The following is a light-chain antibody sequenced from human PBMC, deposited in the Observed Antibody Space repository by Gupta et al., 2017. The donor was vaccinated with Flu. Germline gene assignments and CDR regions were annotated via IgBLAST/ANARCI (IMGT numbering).Light chain of an antibody. CDR1: QSISNW. CDR3: QQYNTYPWT. Sequence: GDRVTITCRASQSISNWLAWYQLKPGKAPEFLIYKASTLESGVPSRFSGSGSGTEFTLTISSLQPDDFATYYCQQYNTYPWTFGQGTKVEIK. CDR2: KAS. V-gene: IGKV1-5*03. J-gene: IGKJ1*01.